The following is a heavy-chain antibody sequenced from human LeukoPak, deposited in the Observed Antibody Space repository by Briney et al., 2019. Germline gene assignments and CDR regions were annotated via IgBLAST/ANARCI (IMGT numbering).Heavy chain of an antibody. CDR1: GYTFTGYY. J-gene: IGHJ4*02. Sequence: GASVKVSCKASGYTFTGYYMHWVRQAPGQGLEWMGWINPNSGGTNYAQKFQGRVTMTRDTSISTAYMELSRLRSDDTAVYYCARDRHCSSTSCSWSDYWGQGTLVTVSS. D-gene: IGHD2-2*01. CDR2: INPNSGGT. V-gene: IGHV1-2*02. CDR3: ARDRHCSSTSCSWSDY.